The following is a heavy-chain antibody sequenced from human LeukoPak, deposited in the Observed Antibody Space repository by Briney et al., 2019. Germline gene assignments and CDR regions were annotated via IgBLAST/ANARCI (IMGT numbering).Heavy chain of an antibody. Sequence: SETLSLTCAVYGGSFSGYYWSWIRQPPGKGPEWIGEINHSGSTNYNPSLKSRVTISVDTSKNQFSLKLSSVTAADTAVYYCARMTHDRSGGSCYSGYFDYWGQGTLVTVSS. V-gene: IGHV4-34*01. D-gene: IGHD2-15*01. J-gene: IGHJ4*02. CDR1: GGSFSGYY. CDR3: ARMTHDRSGGSCYSGYFDY. CDR2: INHSGST.